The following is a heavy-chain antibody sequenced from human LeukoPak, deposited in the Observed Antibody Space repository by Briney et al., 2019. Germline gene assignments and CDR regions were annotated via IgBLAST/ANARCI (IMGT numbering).Heavy chain of an antibody. CDR1: GFTFSSYW. Sequence: PGGSLRLSCAASGFTFSSYWMSWVRQAPGKGLEWVANIKQDGSEKYYVDSVKGRFTISRDNAKNSLYLQMNSLRAEDTAVYYCARDSRFRPYDFWSGYPKPDAFDIWGQGTMVTVSS. V-gene: IGHV3-7*01. J-gene: IGHJ3*02. D-gene: IGHD3-3*01. CDR2: IKQDGSEK. CDR3: ARDSRFRPYDFWSGYPKPDAFDI.